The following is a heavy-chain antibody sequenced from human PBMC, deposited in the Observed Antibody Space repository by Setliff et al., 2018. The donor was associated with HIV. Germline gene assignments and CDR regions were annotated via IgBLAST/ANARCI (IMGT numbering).Heavy chain of an antibody. D-gene: IGHD1-1*01. J-gene: IGHJ4*02. CDR3: ARVRTSTGAQY. CDR2: ISSSGSTI. V-gene: IGHV3-11*01. Sequence: GYLRLSCTASGFSFSAYYMGWIRQAPGKGLEWVSYISSSGSTIYYADSVKGRFTISRDNIQNSLLLQMNSLTADYAAVYYFARVRTSTGAQYWGQGTLVTISS. CDR1: GFSFSAYY.